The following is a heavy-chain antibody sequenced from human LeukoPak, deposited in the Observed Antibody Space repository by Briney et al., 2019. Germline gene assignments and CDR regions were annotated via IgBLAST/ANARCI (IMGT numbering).Heavy chain of an antibody. D-gene: IGHD2-8*01. J-gene: IGHJ3*02. CDR2: ISSSSTI. Sequence: GSLRLSCAASGFTFSSYSMNWVRQAPGKGLEWVSYISSSSTIYYADSVKGRFTISRDNAKNSLYLQMNSLRAEDTAVYYCARDVDGVAPGAFDIWGQGTMVTVSS. CDR1: GFTFSSYS. V-gene: IGHV3-48*01. CDR3: ARDVDGVAPGAFDI.